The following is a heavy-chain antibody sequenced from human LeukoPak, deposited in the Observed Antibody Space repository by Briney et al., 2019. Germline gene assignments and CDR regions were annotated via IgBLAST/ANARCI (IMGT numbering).Heavy chain of an antibody. V-gene: IGHV3-43*02. CDR1: GYTFDDYA. J-gene: IGHJ4*02. Sequence: GGSLRLSCAASGYTFDDYAMHWVRQGPGKGLEWVSLISGDGGSTYYADSVKGRFTISRDNSKNSLFLQMNSLRTEDTALYYCAKDNSLYYFDYWGQGTLVTVSS. CDR2: ISGDGGST. CDR3: AKDNSLYYFDY. D-gene: IGHD1-26*01.